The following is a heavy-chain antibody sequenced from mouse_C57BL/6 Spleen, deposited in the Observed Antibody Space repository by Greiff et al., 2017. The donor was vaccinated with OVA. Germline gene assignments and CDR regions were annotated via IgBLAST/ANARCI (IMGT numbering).Heavy chain of an antibody. CDR1: GYTFTSYW. Sequence: VQLQQPGAELVRPGTSVKLSCKASGYTFTSYWMHWVKQRPGQGLEWIGVIDPSDSYTNYNQKFKGKATLTVDTSSSTAYMQLSSLTSEDSAVYYCARRRLPDYYAMDYWGQGTSVTVSS. CDR3: ARRRLPDYYAMDY. CDR2: IDPSDSYT. D-gene: IGHD3-2*02. V-gene: IGHV1-59*01. J-gene: IGHJ4*01.